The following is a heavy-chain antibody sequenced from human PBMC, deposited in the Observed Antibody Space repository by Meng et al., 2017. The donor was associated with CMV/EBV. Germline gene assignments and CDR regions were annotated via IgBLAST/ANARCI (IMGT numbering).Heavy chain of an antibody. CDR2: IIPIFGTA. D-gene: IGHD1-26*01. Sequence: SVKVSCKASGGTFSSYAISWVRQAPGQGLEWMGGIIPIFGTANYAQKFQGRVTITADKSTSTAYMELSSLRSEDTAVYYCARDGGVGAGGYYYYGMDVWGQGTTVTVSS. CDR3: ARDGGVGAGGYYYYGMDV. J-gene: IGHJ6*02. V-gene: IGHV1-69*06. CDR1: GGTFSSYA.